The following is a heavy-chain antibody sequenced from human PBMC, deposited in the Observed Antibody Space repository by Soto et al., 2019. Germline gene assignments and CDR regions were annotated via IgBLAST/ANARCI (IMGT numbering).Heavy chain of an antibody. CDR3: ARGHYGRDY. D-gene: IGHD4-17*01. CDR2: IKPDGSDK. CDR1: EFTFSLHW. J-gene: IGHJ4*02. Sequence: PGGSLRLSCAASEFTFSLHWMSWVRQAPGKGLEWVADIKPDGSDKYYVDSVKGRFTISRDNARHSVYLQMNSLRAEDTAMYYCARGHYGRDYWGQGTPVTVSS. V-gene: IGHV3-7*01.